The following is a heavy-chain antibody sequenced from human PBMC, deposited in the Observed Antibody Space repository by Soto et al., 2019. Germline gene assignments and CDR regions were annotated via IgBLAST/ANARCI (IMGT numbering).Heavy chain of an antibody. D-gene: IGHD3-10*01. CDR3: ARGGDGAYYFDY. J-gene: IGHJ4*02. Sequence: QVQLVQSGAEVKKPGSSVKVSCKASGGTFSSYAINWVRQAPGQGLEWMGGIIPIFGTANYAQKFQGRVTMTADESTSTAYMELSSLRSEDTAMYYCARGGDGAYYFDYWGQGTLVTVSS. V-gene: IGHV1-69*12. CDR2: IIPIFGTA. CDR1: GGTFSSYA.